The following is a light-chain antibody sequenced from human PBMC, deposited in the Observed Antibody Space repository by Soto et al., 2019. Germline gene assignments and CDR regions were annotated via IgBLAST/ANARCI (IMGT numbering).Light chain of an antibody. CDR3: VLYMGSGIGM. J-gene: IGLJ3*02. Sequence: QTVVTQEPSLSVSPGGTVTLTCGLASGSVSTSYYPSWYQQTPGQAPRTLIYSTKTRSSGVPDRFSGSILGNKAALTIMGAQAHDESDYYCVLYMGSGIGMFGGGTKVTVL. CDR1: SGSVSTSYY. CDR2: STK. V-gene: IGLV8-61*01.